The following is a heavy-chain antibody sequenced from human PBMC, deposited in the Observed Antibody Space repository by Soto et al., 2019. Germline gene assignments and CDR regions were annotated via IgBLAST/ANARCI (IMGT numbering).Heavy chain of an antibody. CDR3: ARNSGSVNRSYYYGMDI. CDR2: IYYSEST. V-gene: IGHV4-59*01. D-gene: IGHD1-26*01. J-gene: IGHJ6*02. Sequence: FEPLRLPYTVAGGSISSYYWSWIRQPPGKGLEWIGYIYYSESTNYNPSLKSRVTISVDTSKNQFSLKLSCGTAADMAVSNCARNSGSVNRSYYYGMDIWGQGTTVTVSS. CDR1: GGSISSYY.